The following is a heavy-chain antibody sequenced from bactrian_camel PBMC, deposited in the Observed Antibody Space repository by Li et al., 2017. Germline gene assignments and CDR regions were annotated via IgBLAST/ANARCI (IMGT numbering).Heavy chain of an antibody. CDR2: IGHYALGSST. CDR3: ATGYGLGHFGY. CDR1: GFKFSATA. J-gene: IGHJ6*01. D-gene: IGHD5*01. Sequence: DVQLVESGGGLVQPGGSLRLSCAASGFKFSATAMAWVRQAPGKGLQWVSGIGHYALGSSTYYADSAKGRFTISRDNAKNTLYLQTNNLKSDDTALYYCATGYGLGHFGYWGQGTQVTVS. V-gene: IGHV3S31*01.